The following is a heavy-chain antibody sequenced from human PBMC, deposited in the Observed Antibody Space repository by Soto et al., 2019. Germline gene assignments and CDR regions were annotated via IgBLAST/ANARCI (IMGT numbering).Heavy chain of an antibody. J-gene: IGHJ6*04. CDR2: IYWNDDK. Sequence: SGPTLVNPTQTLTLTCTFSGFSLSTSGVGVGWIRQPPGKALEWLALIYWNDDKRYSPSLKSRLTITKDTSKNQVVLTMTNMEPGDTATYYCQHSPGKNYGAFDYYYYGMAVGGKGTRV. D-gene: IGHD4-17*01. CDR3: QHSPGKNYGAFDYYYYGMAV. V-gene: IGHV2-5*01. CDR1: GFSLSTSGVG.